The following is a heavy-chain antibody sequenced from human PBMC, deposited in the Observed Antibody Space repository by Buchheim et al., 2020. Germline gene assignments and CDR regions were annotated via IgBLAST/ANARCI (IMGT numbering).Heavy chain of an antibody. D-gene: IGHD6-13*01. CDR1: GFTFNNYW. CDR2: IKQDGSEK. J-gene: IGHJ4*02. V-gene: IGHV3-7*01. CDR3: ARESEYSSSIDY. Sequence: EVQLVESGGGLVQPGGSLRLSCAASGFTFNNYWMSWVRQAPGKGLEWVANIKQDGSEKYYVDSVKGRFTISRDNAKNSLYLRMNSLRAEDTAVYYCARESEYSSSIDYWGQGTL.